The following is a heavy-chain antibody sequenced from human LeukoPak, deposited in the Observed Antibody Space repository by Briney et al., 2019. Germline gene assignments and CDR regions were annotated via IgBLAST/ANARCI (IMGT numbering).Heavy chain of an antibody. CDR3: VREKVAGRLAWFDP. CDR2: ISYDGSNK. J-gene: IGHJ5*02. D-gene: IGHD6-6*01. Sequence: GRSLRLSCAASGFTFSSYAMHWVRQAPGKRLEWVAVISYDGSNKYYADSVKGRFTISRDNSKNTLYLQMNSLSVEDTALYYCVREKVAGRLAWFDPWGQGTLVTVSS. CDR1: GFTFSSYA. V-gene: IGHV3-30*04.